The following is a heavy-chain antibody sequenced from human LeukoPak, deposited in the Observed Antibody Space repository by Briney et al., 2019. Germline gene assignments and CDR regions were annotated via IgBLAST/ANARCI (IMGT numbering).Heavy chain of an antibody. CDR2: ISGSGGST. D-gene: IGHD2-2*01. V-gene: IGHV3-23*01. Sequence: GGSLRLSCAASGFTFSSYAMSWVRQAPGKGLEWVSAISGSGGSTYYADSVKGRFTISRDNSKNTLYPQMNSLRAEDTAVYYCAKPRRSRGYCSSTSCQDAFDIWGQGTMVTVSS. CDR3: AKPRRSRGYCSSTSCQDAFDI. CDR1: GFTFSSYA. J-gene: IGHJ3*02.